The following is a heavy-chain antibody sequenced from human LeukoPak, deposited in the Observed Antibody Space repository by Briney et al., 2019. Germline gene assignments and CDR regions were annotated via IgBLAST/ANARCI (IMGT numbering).Heavy chain of an antibody. Sequence: GGSLRLSCAASGFTFSTYAMTWVRQAPGKGLEWVSTIRGNGGSTYYADSVKGRFTISRDNSKNTLYLQMNSLRAEDTAVYYCAKRGNGERHCSGSNCHYYFDYWGQGTLVTVSS. CDR3: AKRGNGERHCSGSNCHYYFDY. D-gene: IGHD2-2*01. CDR2: IRGNGGST. V-gene: IGHV3-23*01. J-gene: IGHJ4*02. CDR1: GFTFSTYA.